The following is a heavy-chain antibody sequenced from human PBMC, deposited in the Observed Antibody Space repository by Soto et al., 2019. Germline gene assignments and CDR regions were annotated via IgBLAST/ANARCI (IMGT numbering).Heavy chain of an antibody. CDR2: INPNSGGT. CDR3: ARDQIVVVPAAIRYYYGMDV. CDR1: GYTFTGYY. J-gene: IGHJ6*02. Sequence: GGSVKVSCKASGYTFTGYYMHWVRQAPGQGLEWMGWINPNSGGTNYAQKFQGRVTMTRDTSISTAYMELSRPRSDDTAVYYCARDQIVVVPAAIRYYYGMDVWGQGTTVTVSS. D-gene: IGHD2-2*02. V-gene: IGHV1-2*02.